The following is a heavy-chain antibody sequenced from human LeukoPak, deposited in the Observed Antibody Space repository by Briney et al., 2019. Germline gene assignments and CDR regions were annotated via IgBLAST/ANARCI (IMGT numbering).Heavy chain of an antibody. CDR1: GFTFSSYG. J-gene: IGHJ4*02. V-gene: IGHV3-30*02. CDR2: IRYDGSYK. CDR3: ARARDGYSYFDY. Sequence: GGSLRLSCAASGFTFSSYGMHWVRQAPGKGLEWVAFIRYDGSYKYYADSVKGRFTISRDNSKNTLYLQMNSLRAEDTAVYYCARARDGYSYFDYWGQGTLVTVSS. D-gene: IGHD5-24*01.